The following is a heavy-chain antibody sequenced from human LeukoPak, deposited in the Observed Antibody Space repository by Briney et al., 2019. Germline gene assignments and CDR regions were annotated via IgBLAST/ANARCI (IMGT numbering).Heavy chain of an antibody. D-gene: IGHD2-2*01. V-gene: IGHV4-39*07. CDR1: GGSISSSSYY. CDR3: ASLGYCSSTSCSIDY. Sequence: SETLSLTCTVSGGSISSSSYYWGWIRQPPGKGLEWIGSIYYSGSTNYNPSLKSRVTISVDTSKNQFSLKLSSVTAADTAVYYCASLGYCSSTSCSIDYWGQGTLVTVSS. CDR2: IYYSGST. J-gene: IGHJ4*02.